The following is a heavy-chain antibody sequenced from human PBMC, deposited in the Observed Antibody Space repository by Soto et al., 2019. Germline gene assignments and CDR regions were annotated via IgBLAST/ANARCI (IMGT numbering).Heavy chain of an antibody. D-gene: IGHD6-13*01. CDR3: ASPDSSSWYHGDAFDI. J-gene: IGHJ3*02. CDR2: IIPIFGTA. Sequence: QVQLVQSGAEVKKPGSSVKVSCKASGGTFSSYAISWVRQAPGQGLEWMGGIIPIFGTANYAQKFQGRVTSTADESTSKAYRELSSLRSEDTAVYYCASPDSSSWYHGDAFDIWGQGTMVTVSS. CDR1: GGTFSSYA. V-gene: IGHV1-69*12.